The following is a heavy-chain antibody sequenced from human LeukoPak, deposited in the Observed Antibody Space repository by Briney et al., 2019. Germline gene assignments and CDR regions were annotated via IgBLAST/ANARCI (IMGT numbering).Heavy chain of an antibody. D-gene: IGHD2-15*01. CDR2: ISGSGGST. Sequence: GGSLRLSCAASGFTFSSYSMSWVRQAPGRGLEWVSAISGSGGSTYYADSVKGRFTISRDNSKNTLYLQMNSLRAEDSAVYYCAKDAKRYCSGGSCSHAFDIWGQGTMVTVSS. J-gene: IGHJ3*02. CDR1: GFTFSSYS. V-gene: IGHV3-23*01. CDR3: AKDAKRYCSGGSCSHAFDI.